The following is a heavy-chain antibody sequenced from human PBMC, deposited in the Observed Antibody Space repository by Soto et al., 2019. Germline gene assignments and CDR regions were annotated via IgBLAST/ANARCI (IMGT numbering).Heavy chain of an antibody. J-gene: IGHJ4*02. D-gene: IGHD3-10*01. CDR1: GFRFSDYF. Sequence: QVQLVESGGTLVKPGGSLRLSCAASGFRFSDYFMNWIRQAPGKRLEWLSYISGSGDTIFYADSVKGRFTISRDNAKNSLDLQMDSLRADDTAVYYCARRSTMVTDFDYWGQGTLVAVSS. CDR3: ARRSTMVTDFDY. V-gene: IGHV3-11*01. CDR2: ISGSGDTI.